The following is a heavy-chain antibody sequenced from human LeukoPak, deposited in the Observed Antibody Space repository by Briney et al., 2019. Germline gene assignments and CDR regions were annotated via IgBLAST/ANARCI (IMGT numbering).Heavy chain of an antibody. V-gene: IGHV1-18*01. D-gene: IGHD4-17*01. CDR3: ARVVRSDYGDYPYPEMDY. CDR1: GYTFTSYG. J-gene: IGHJ4*02. CDR2: TSAYNGNT. Sequence: ASVKVSCKASGYTFTSYGISWVRQAPGQGLEWMGWTSAYNGNTNYAQKLQGRVTMTTDTYTSTAYMELRSLRSDDTAVYCCARVVRSDYGDYPYPEMDYWGQGTLVTVSS.